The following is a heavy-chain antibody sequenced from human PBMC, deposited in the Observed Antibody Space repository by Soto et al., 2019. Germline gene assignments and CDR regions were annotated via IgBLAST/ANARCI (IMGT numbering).Heavy chain of an antibody. CDR1: GGTFSSYA. CDR3: ARDYYGSGSYIYYYGMDV. D-gene: IGHD3-10*01. J-gene: IGHJ6*02. V-gene: IGHV1-69*06. Sequence: ASVKVSCKASGGTFSSYAISWVRQAPGQGLEWMGGIIPIFGTANYAQKFQGRVTITADKSTSTAYMELSSPRSEDTAVYYCARDYYGSGSYIYYYGMDVWGQGTTVTVSS. CDR2: IIPIFGTA.